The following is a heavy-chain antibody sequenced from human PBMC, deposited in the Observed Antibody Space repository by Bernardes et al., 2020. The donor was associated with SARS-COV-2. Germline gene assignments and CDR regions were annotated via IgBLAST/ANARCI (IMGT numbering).Heavy chain of an antibody. CDR1: GYNFNTQW. J-gene: IGHJ4*02. Sequence: ESLKISCGGSGYNFNTQWVAWVRQVAGKGLEYMGIIYHGDSETKYGPSFQGRVTISADKSINTVYLQWNRLEASDTAMYYCATSPILSGWPFDHWGQGTLITVSS. CDR3: ATSPILSGWPFDH. V-gene: IGHV5-51*01. D-gene: IGHD6-19*01. CDR2: IYHGDSET.